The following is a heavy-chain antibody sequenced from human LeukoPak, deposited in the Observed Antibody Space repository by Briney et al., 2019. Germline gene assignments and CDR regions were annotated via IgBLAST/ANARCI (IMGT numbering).Heavy chain of an antibody. V-gene: IGHV7-4-1*02. J-gene: IGHJ1*01. Sequence: ASVKVSCKASGYTFNNYAMNWVRQAPGQGLEWMGWINTNTGIPTYAPGFTGRFVFSLDSSVSTAYLQISSLKTEDTAVYYCARIYEGSGTLIGYWGQGTLVTVSS. D-gene: IGHD3-10*01. CDR3: ARIYEGSGTLIGY. CDR2: INTNTGIP. CDR1: GYTFNNYA.